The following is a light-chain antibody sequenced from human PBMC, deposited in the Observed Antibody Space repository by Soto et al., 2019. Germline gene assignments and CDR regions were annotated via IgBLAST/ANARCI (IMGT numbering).Light chain of an antibody. CDR1: TSDVGSHNF. V-gene: IGLV2-14*01. CDR3: SSYRSTSVYV. CDR2: EVT. Sequence: QSALTQPASVSGSPGQSITISCTGTTSDVGSHNFVSWYQQLPGKAPKLLIYEVTHRPSGVSNRFSGSKSGNTASLTISGLQAEDEANYYCSSYRSTSVYVFGTGTKLTVL. J-gene: IGLJ1*01.